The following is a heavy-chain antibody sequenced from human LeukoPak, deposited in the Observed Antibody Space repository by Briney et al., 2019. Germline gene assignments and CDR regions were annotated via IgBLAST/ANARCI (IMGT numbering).Heavy chain of an antibody. CDR1: GYTLTELS. J-gene: IGHJ4*02. D-gene: IGHD1-7*01. CDR3: ATFLLFTGTTRSFDY. Sequence: ASVKVSCKVSGYTLTELSMHWVRPAPGKGLEWMGGFDPEDGETIYAQKFQGRVTMTEDTSTDTAYMELSSLRSEDTAVYYCATFLLFTGTTRSFDYWGQGTLVTVSS. V-gene: IGHV1-24*01. CDR2: FDPEDGET.